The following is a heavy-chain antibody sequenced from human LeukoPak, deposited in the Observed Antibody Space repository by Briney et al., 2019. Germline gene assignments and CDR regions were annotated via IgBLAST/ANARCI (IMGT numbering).Heavy chain of an antibody. D-gene: IGHD3-16*02. V-gene: IGHV1-69*01. CDR1: GGTFSSYA. Sequence: GSSVKVSCTASGGTFSSYAISWVRQAPGQGLQWMGGIIPIFGTANYAQKFQGRVTITADESTSTAYMELSSLRSDDTAVYYCARASGPAGNYDYVWGSYRYNDDAFDIWGQGTMVTVSS. J-gene: IGHJ3*02. CDR3: ARASGPAGNYDYVWGSYRYNDDAFDI. CDR2: IIPIFGTA.